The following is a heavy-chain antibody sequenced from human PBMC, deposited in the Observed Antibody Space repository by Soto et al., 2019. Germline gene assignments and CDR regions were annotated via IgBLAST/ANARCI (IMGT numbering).Heavy chain of an antibody. CDR1: GGSFSGYY. J-gene: IGHJ4*02. D-gene: IGHD2-15*01. CDR3: ARITRRRYCSGGSCYGPDY. Sequence: QVQLQQWGAGLLKPSETLSLTCAVYGGSFSGYYWSWIRQPPGKGLEWIGEINHSGSTNYNPSLKSRFTISVDTSKNQFSLKLSSVTAADTAVYYCARITRRRYCSGGSCYGPDYWGQGTLVTVSS. V-gene: IGHV4-34*01. CDR2: INHSGST.